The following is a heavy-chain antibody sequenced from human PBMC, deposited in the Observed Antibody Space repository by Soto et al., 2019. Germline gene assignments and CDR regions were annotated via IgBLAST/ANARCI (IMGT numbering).Heavy chain of an antibody. CDR2: IKQDGSEK. CDR3: ARGVVAARNFDY. CDR1: GFTFSSYW. V-gene: IGHV3-7*04. D-gene: IGHD2-15*01. J-gene: IGHJ4*02. Sequence: EVQLVESGGGLVQPGGSLRLSCAASGFTFSSYWMSWVRQAPGKGLEWVANIKQDGSEKYYVDSVKGRFTISRDDAKNSLYLQMNRLRAEDTAVYYCARGVVAARNFDYWGQGTLVTVSS.